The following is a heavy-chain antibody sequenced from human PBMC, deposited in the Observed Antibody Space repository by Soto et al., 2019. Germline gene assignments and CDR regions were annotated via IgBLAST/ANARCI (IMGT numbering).Heavy chain of an antibody. Sequence: QVQLVESGGGVVQPGRSLRLSCAASGFTFSSYGMHWVRQAPGKGLEWVAVIWYDGSNKYYADSVKGRFTISRDNSKNTLYLQMNSLRAEDTAVYYCAREAVTTDLDYWGQGTLVTVSS. CDR2: IWYDGSNK. D-gene: IGHD4-4*01. CDR3: AREAVTTDLDY. V-gene: IGHV3-33*01. J-gene: IGHJ4*02. CDR1: GFTFSSYG.